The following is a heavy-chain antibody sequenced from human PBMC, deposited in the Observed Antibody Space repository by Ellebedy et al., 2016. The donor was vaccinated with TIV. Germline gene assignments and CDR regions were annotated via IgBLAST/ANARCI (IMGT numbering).Heavy chain of an antibody. D-gene: IGHD3-9*01. J-gene: IGHJ4*02. CDR2: IYYSGST. V-gene: IGHV4-39*07. CDR1: GGSISSSSYY. CDR3: ARSGTSLRYFDWFRFDY. Sequence: SETLSLXCTVSGGSISSSSYYWGWIRQPPGKGLEWIGSIYYSGSTYYNPSLKSRVTISVDTSKNQFSLKLSSVTAADTAVYYCARSGTSLRYFDWFRFDYWGQGTLVTVSS.